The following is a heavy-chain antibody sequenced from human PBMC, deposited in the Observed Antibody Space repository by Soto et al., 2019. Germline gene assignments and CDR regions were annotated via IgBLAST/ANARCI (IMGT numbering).Heavy chain of an antibody. CDR2: ISAYHGNT. CDR1: GYTFTSYG. Sequence: QVQLVQSGGEVKKPGASVKVSCKASGYTFTSYGISWVRQAPGQGIEWMGRISAYHGNTNYAQKLQGRVTTTTDTSTITAYMEMRSLRSDDTAAYCCARVVGGLGHWFDPWGQGTLVTVSP. CDR3: ARVVGGLGHWFDP. V-gene: IGHV1-18*01. D-gene: IGHD1-26*01. J-gene: IGHJ5*02.